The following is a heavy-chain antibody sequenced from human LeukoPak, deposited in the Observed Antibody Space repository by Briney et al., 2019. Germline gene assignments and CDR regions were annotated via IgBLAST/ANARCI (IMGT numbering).Heavy chain of an antibody. D-gene: IGHD1-26*01. CDR2: INPNSGGT. Sequence: ASVKVSCKASGYTFTGYYMHWVRQAPGQGLEWMGWINPNSGGTNYAQKFQGRVTMTRDTSISTAYMELSRLRPDDTAVYYCAAEANSGSYAPNAFDIWGQGTMVTVSS. CDR1: GYTFTGYY. V-gene: IGHV1-2*02. CDR3: AAEANSGSYAPNAFDI. J-gene: IGHJ3*02.